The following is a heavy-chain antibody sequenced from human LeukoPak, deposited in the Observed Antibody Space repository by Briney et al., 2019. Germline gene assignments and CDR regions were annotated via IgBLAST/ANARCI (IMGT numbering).Heavy chain of an antibody. CDR1: GYTFTSYG. D-gene: IGHD2-2*01. V-gene: IGHV1-18*01. CDR2: ISAYNGNT. J-gene: IGHJ3*02. CDR3: ARDVSYCSSTSCLAAFDI. Sequence: ASVKVSCKASGYTFTSYGISWVRQAPGQGLEWTGWISAYNGNTNYAQKLQGRVTMTTDTSTSTAYMELRSLRSDDTAVYYCARDVSYCSSTSCLAAFDIWGQGTMVTVSS.